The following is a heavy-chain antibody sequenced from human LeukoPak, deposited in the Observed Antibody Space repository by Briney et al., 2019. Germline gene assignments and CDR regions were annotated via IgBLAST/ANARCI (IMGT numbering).Heavy chain of an antibody. J-gene: IGHJ4*02. CDR1: GGSISSYY. D-gene: IGHD5-24*01. CDR2: IYYSGST. V-gene: IGHV4-59*01. CDR3: ARAGRDGYNYLDY. Sequence: SETLSLTCTVSGGSISSYYWSWIRQPPGKGLEWIGYIYYSGSTNYNPSLQSRATISVDTSKTQFSLKLRSVTAADTAVYYCARAGRDGYNYLDYWGQGTLVTVSS.